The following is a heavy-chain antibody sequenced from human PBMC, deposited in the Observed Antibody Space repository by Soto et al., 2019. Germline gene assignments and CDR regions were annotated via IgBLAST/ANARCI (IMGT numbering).Heavy chain of an antibody. CDR3: AREKVGTTFFDN. CDR2: IYRSGSS. J-gene: IGHJ4*02. Sequence: SETLSLTCDVSGFSISSGYYWSWVRQSPGKGLEWIGSIYRSGSSYHNPSLGSRLTLSLDLSKNQFSLNLASVTAADTAMYYCAREKVGTTFFDNWGQGTQVTVSS. CDR1: GFSISSGYY. D-gene: IGHD1-1*01. V-gene: IGHV4-38-2*02.